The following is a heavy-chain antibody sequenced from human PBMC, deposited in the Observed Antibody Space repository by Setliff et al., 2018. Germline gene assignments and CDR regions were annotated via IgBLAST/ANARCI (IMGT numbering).Heavy chain of an antibody. J-gene: IGHJ4*02. Sequence: SLRLSCAASGFTFDDYAMHWVRQAPGKGLEWVSGISWNSGIVAYADSVKGRFTISRDNAKNSLYLQMNGLRAEDMALYYCAKGYCSSTSCHVDYWGQGTLVTVSS. CDR1: GFTFDDYA. V-gene: IGHV3-9*03. CDR2: ISWNSGIV. D-gene: IGHD2-2*01. CDR3: AKGYCSSTSCHVDY.